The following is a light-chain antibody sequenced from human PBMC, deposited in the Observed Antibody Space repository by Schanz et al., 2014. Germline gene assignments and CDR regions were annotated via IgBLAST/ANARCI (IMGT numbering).Light chain of an antibody. CDR1: SSDVGGYNY. CDR3: SSYTTTSTLV. J-gene: IGLJ2*01. Sequence: QSALTQPASVSGSPGQSVTISCTGTSSDVGGYNYVSWYQQHPGKAPKLIIYDVNNRPSGVSNRFSGSKSGSTASLTISGLQAEDEADYYCSSYTTTSTLVFGGGTKVTVL. CDR2: DVN. V-gene: IGLV2-14*03.